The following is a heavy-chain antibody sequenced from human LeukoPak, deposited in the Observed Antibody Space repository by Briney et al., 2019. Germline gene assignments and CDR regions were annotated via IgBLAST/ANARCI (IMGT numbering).Heavy chain of an antibody. J-gene: IGHJ4*02. V-gene: IGHV1-69*13. CDR2: IIPIFGTA. D-gene: IGHD3-16*01. Sequence: SVKVSCKASGGTFSSYAISWVRQAPGQGLEWMGGIIPIFGTANYAQKFQGRVTITADESTSTAYMELSSLRSDDTAVYYCARVDGWDRASAEFDYWGQGTLVTVSS. CDR3: ARVDGWDRASAEFDY. CDR1: GGTFSSYA.